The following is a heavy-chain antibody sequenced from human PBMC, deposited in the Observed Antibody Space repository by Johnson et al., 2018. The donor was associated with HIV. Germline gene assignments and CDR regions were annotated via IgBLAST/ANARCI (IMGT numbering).Heavy chain of an antibody. CDR3: AKEYSSPYGDYDGDAFDI. CDR1: GFTFSSYA. Sequence: QVQLVESGGGVVQPGRSLILSCSASGFTFSSYAMHWVRQAPGKGLEWVAIISYDGSNKYYADSVKGRFTISRDNSKNTLYLQMNSLRAEDTAVYYCAKEYSSPYGDYDGDAFDIWGQGTMVTVSS. CDR2: ISYDGSNK. J-gene: IGHJ3*02. V-gene: IGHV3-30*04. D-gene: IGHD4-17*01.